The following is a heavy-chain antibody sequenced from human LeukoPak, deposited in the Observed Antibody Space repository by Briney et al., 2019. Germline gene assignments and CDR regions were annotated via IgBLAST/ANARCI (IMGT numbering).Heavy chain of an antibody. V-gene: IGHV3-48*01. Sequence: GGSLRLSCAASGFTFSSYSMNWVRQAPGKGLEWVSYISSSSSTIYYADSVKGRFTISRDNAKNSLYLQMNSLRAEDTAVYYCARDLLAIVGVRSPVDYWGQGTLVTVSS. D-gene: IGHD1-26*01. CDR2: ISSSSSTI. CDR3: ARDLLAIVGVRSPVDY. J-gene: IGHJ4*02. CDR1: GFTFSSYS.